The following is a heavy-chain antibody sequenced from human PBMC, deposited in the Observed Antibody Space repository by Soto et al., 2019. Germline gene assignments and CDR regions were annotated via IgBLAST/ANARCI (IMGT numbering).Heavy chain of an antibody. Sequence: QVQLVQSGAEMKEPGSSVKVSCKTSGGTFSSSAISWLRQAPGHGLEWMGGIIPLFRTPDYAQKFQGRVTIAADESTSTAYMELSSLRSEDTAVYYCARDNDRLQLGGNYYYILDVGGQGTTITVSS. CDR2: IIPLFRTP. V-gene: IGHV1-69*12. J-gene: IGHJ6*02. D-gene: IGHD4-4*01. CDR1: GGTFSSSA. CDR3: ARDNDRLQLGGNYYYILDV.